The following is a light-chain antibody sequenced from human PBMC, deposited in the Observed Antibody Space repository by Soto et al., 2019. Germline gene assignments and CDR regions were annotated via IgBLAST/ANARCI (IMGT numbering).Light chain of an antibody. CDR1: SSDVGGNNY. CDR2: EVS. Sequence: QSALTQPPSASGSPGQSVTISCTGTSSDVGGNNYVSWYQQHPGKAPKLMISEVSKGPSGVPDRFSGSKSGNTASLTVSGLQAEDAAYYYCCSYAGSDNLRVFCGGTELTVL. V-gene: IGLV2-8*01. CDR3: CSYAGSDNLRV. J-gene: IGLJ3*02.